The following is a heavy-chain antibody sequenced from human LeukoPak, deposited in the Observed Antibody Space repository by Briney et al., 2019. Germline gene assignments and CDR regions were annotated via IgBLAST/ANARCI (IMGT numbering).Heavy chain of an antibody. CDR3: AKGTIRYCSSTGCYIDY. D-gene: IGHD2-2*01. CDR2: IQYDGSNK. Sequence: GGSLRLSCAASGFTFSSYGIHWVRQAPGKGLEWVALIQYDGSNKYYADSVKGRFTISRDNSKNTLYLQMNSLRAEDTAVYYCAKGTIRYCSSTGCYIDYWGQGTLVTVSS. J-gene: IGHJ4*02. CDR1: GFTFSSYG. V-gene: IGHV3-30*02.